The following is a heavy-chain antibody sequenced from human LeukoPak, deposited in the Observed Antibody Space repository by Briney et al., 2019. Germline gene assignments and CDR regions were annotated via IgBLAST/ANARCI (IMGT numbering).Heavy chain of an antibody. CDR3: ARDPPYYDILTGYYSP. Sequence: SETLSLTCTVSGYSISSGYYWGWIRQPPGKGLEWIGSIYHSGSTYYNPSLKSRVTISVDTSKNQFSLKLSSVTAADTAVYYCARDPPYYDILTGYYSPWGQGTLVTVSS. V-gene: IGHV4-38-2*02. CDR1: GYSISSGYY. J-gene: IGHJ4*02. D-gene: IGHD3-9*01. CDR2: IYHSGST.